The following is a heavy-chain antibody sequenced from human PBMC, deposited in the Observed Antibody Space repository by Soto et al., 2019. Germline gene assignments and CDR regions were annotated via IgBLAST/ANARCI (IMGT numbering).Heavy chain of an antibody. CDR3: ARDFHRYYYYYGMDV. Sequence: GESLKIPCHGSGYSFTSYWISWVRQMPGKGLEWMGRIDPSDSYTNYSPSFQGHVTISADKSINTAYLQWSSLKASDTAMYYCARDFHRYYYYYGMDVWGQGTTVTVSS. CDR1: GYSFTSYW. CDR2: IDPSDSYT. V-gene: IGHV5-10-1*01. J-gene: IGHJ6*02.